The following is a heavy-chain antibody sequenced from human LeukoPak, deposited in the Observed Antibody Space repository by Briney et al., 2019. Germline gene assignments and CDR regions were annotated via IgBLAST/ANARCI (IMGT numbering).Heavy chain of an antibody. CDR3: ARDRHKLVDIVAGILDY. CDR1: DDSITIYY. Sequence: SETLSLTCTVSDDSITIYYWSWIRQPPGKGLEWSGYIDHTGITNYNPSLNSRVTISRDTSKNQFSLKLSSVTAADTAVYYCARDRHKLVDIVAGILDYWGQGTLVTVSS. D-gene: IGHD5-12*01. CDR2: IDHTGIT. J-gene: IGHJ4*02. V-gene: IGHV4-59*12.